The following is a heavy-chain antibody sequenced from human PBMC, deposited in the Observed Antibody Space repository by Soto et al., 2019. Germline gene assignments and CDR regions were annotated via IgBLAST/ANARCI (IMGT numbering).Heavy chain of an antibody. D-gene: IGHD6-13*01. Sequence: SETLSLTCTVSGGSISTSSYYWAWIRQPPGKGLEWIGSVYYSGTTYYNPSLKSRVTISADTSNNQFSLKLNYVTASDTAMYFCARHFGYSSSWYVRFDLWGRGTLVTVSS. J-gene: IGHJ4*02. CDR1: GGSISTSSYY. CDR2: VYYSGTT. V-gene: IGHV4-39*01. CDR3: ARHFGYSSSWYVRFDL.